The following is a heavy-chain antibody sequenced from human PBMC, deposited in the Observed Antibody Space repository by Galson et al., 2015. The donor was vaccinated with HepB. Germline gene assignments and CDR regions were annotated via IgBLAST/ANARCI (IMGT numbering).Heavy chain of an antibody. Sequence: SSYAISWVRQAPGQGLEWMGRIIPILGIANYAQKFQGRVTITADKSTSTAYMELSSLRSEDTAVYYCARDSSPYYDFWSGYPNWFDPWGQGTLVTVSS. CDR2: IIPILGIA. V-gene: IGHV1-69*04. D-gene: IGHD3-3*01. J-gene: IGHJ5*02. CDR1: SSYA. CDR3: ARDSSPYYDFWSGYPNWFDP.